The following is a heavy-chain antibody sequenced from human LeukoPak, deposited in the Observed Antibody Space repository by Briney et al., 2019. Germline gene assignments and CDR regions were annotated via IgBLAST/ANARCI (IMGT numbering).Heavy chain of an antibody. CDR1: GGSISSYY. D-gene: IGHD6-6*01. J-gene: IGHJ4*02. CDR3: ASSKYSSSSPDY. Sequence: ASETLSLTCTASGGSISSYYWSWIRQPPGKGLEWIGYIYYSGSTNYNPSLKSRVTISVDTSKNQFSLKLSSVTAADTAVYYCASSKYSSSSPDYWGQGTLVTVSS. V-gene: IGHV4-59*01. CDR2: IYYSGST.